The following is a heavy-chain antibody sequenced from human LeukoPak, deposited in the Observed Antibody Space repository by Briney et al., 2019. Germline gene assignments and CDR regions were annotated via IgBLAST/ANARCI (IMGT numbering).Heavy chain of an antibody. Sequence: SETLSLTCAVYGGSFSGYYWSWIRQPPGKGLECSGEINHSGTTNYNPSLKSRVTISVDTSKNQFSLKLSSVTAADTAVYYCARGGGMYYYGSGSYRNRNWFDPWGQGTLVTVSS. V-gene: IGHV4-34*01. D-gene: IGHD3-10*01. CDR1: GGSFSGYY. CDR3: ARGGGMYYYGSGSYRNRNWFDP. CDR2: INHSGTT. J-gene: IGHJ5*02.